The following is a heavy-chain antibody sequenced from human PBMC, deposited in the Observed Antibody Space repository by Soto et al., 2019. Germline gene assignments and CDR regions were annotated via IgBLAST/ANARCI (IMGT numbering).Heavy chain of an antibody. D-gene: IGHD1-26*01. J-gene: IGHJ5*02. CDR2: ISDTGDNT. Sequence: EVQLLESGGGLVQPGGSLRLSCAASGFTFSRSAMNWVRQAPGKGLEWVSLISDTGDNTYYADSVKGRFSIFRDNSKNMLYLQMTSLRVEDTAVYYCAKDGATRAWFGPWGQGTLVIVSS. CDR1: GFTFSRSA. V-gene: IGHV3-23*01. CDR3: AKDGATRAWFGP.